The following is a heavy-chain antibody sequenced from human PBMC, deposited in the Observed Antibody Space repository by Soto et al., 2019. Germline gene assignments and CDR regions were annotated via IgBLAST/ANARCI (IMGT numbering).Heavy chain of an antibody. CDR1: GGSFSFYY. J-gene: IGHJ4*02. V-gene: IGHV4-34*01. CDR3: ATRFYDSSGYYLFYFDS. CDR2: INHSGST. D-gene: IGHD3-22*01. Sequence: QVQLHQWGAGLLKPSETLSLTCAVSGGSFSFYYWSWIRQPPGKELEWIGEINHSGSTNYNSSLKSRVTISVDMSKNQFSLKLSSVTAADTAVYYCATRFYDSSGYYLFYFDSWGQGTLVTVSS.